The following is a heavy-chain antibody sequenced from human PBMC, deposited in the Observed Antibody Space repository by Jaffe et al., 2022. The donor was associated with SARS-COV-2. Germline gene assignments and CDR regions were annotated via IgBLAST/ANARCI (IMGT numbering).Heavy chain of an antibody. V-gene: IGHV3-23*04. CDR2: VSGSGGNT. J-gene: IGHJ6*03. CDR3: AKNSGADIVVVVGGLNYYYYHYMDV. D-gene: IGHD2-15*01. Sequence: EVQLVESGGGLVQPGGSLRLSCAASGFTFSSYAMSWVRQAPGKGLEWVSGVSGSGGNTYYAESVKGRFTVSRDNSKNTLYLQMNSLRVEDTAVYYCAKNSGADIVVVVGGLNYYYYHYMDVWGKGTTVTVSS. CDR1: GFTFSSYA.